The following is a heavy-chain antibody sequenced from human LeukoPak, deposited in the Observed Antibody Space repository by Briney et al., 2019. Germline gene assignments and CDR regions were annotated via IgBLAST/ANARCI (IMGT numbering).Heavy chain of an antibody. D-gene: IGHD1-1*01. Sequence: GGSLRLSCTASGFSFSTSWMSWVRQTPGKGLEWVSYISSSGSTIYYADSVKGRFTISRDNAKNSLYLQMNSLRAEDTAVYYCASGTTGATGYYYYYYYMDVWGKGTTVTVSS. J-gene: IGHJ6*03. V-gene: IGHV3-48*04. CDR3: ASGTTGATGYYYYYYYMDV. CDR1: GFSFSTSW. CDR2: ISSSGSTI.